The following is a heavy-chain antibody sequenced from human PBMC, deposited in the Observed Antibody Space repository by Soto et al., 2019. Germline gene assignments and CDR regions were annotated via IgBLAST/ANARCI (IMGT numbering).Heavy chain of an antibody. CDR1: GFTFSSYA. D-gene: IGHD1-26*01. CDR2: ISGSGGST. Sequence: GGSLRLSCAASGFTFSSYAMSWVRQAPGKGLEWVSAISGSGGSTYYADSVKGRFTISRDNSKNTLYLQMNSLRAEDTAVYYCAKEGPRAPGGGYYFDYWGQGTLVTVSS. V-gene: IGHV3-23*01. J-gene: IGHJ4*02. CDR3: AKEGPRAPGGGYYFDY.